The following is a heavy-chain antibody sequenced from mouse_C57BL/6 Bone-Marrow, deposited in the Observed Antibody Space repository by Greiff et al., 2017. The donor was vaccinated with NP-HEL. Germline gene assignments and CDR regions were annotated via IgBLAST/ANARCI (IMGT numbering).Heavy chain of an antibody. CDR2: IWRGGST. Sequence: VQLQQSGPGLVQPSQSLSITCTVSGFSLTSYGVHWVRQSPGKGLEWLGVIWRGGSTDYNAAFISRLSISKDNSKSQVFFKMNSLQADDTAIYYCARDGNSYYAMDYWGQGTSVTVSS. V-gene: IGHV2-2*01. J-gene: IGHJ4*01. CDR1: GFSLTSYG. D-gene: IGHD2-1*01. CDR3: ARDGNSYYAMDY.